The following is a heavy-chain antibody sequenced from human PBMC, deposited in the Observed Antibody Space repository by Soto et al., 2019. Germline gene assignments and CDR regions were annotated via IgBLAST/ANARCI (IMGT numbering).Heavy chain of an antibody. V-gene: IGHV3-33*01. Sequence: SLKISCAASGFTFSSYGMHWVRQAPGKGLEWVAVIWYDGSNKYYADSVKGRFTISRDNSKNTLYLQMNSLRAEDTAVYYCARAAYCGGDCYWNYFDYWGQGTLVTVSS. D-gene: IGHD2-21*02. J-gene: IGHJ4*02. CDR1: GFTFSSYG. CDR3: ARAAYCGGDCYWNYFDY. CDR2: IWYDGSNK.